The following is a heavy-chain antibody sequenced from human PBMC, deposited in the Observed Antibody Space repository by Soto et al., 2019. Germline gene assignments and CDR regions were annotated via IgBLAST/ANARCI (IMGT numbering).Heavy chain of an antibody. D-gene: IGHD1-1*01. V-gene: IGHV4-61*01. J-gene: IGHJ6*02. CDR3: ARSTVQRPTMSKHHSYYYAMDV. CDR2: ISYYSGNT. CDR1: GGSVSNGSYY. Sequence: QVQLQESGPGLVKASETLSLTCTVSGGSVSNGSYYWSWIRQPPGKGLEWIGCISYYSGNTNYNPSLESRVTIAVDTSKSQFSLKVSSVTAADTAVYYCARSTVQRPTMSKHHSYYYAMDVWGQGTTVTVSS.